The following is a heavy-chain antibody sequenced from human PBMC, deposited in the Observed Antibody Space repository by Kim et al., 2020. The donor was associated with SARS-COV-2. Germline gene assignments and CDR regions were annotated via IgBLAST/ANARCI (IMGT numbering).Heavy chain of an antibody. CDR3: ARDSRRWFGELLSGYFDY. Sequence: SETLSLTCTVSGGSISSSSYYWGWIRQPPGKGLEWIGSIYYSGSTYYNPSLKSRVTISVDTSKNQFSLKLSSVTAADTAVYYCARDSRRWFGELLSGYFDYWGQGTLVTVSS. CDR2: IYYSGST. J-gene: IGHJ4*02. D-gene: IGHD3-10*01. CDR1: GGSISSSSYY. V-gene: IGHV4-39*07.